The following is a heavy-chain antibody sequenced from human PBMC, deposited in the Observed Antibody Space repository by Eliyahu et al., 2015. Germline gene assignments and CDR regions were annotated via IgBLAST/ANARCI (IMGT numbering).Heavy chain of an antibody. CDR3: ARDFIGDSSGLPDY. CDR1: GFSFPGHG. Sequence: QVQLVESGGGVVQPGRSLRLSCAASGFSFPGHGMHWVRXAPGRGLEWVAVIWNDGNTKYYADSVKGRFTISRDNSESTLYLQMNSLRAEDTAIYYCARDFIGDSSGLPDYWGQGTLVTVSS. V-gene: IGHV3-33*01. J-gene: IGHJ4*02. CDR2: IWNDGNTK. D-gene: IGHD3-22*01.